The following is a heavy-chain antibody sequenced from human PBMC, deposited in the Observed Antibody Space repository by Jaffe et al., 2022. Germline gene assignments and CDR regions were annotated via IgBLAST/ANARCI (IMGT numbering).Heavy chain of an antibody. J-gene: IGHJ4*02. D-gene: IGHD3-16*01. V-gene: IGHV3-11*01. CDR3: ARERSPYDYIWGSYHSLEKEADDY. Sequence: QVQLVESGGGLVKPGGSLRLSCAASGFTFSDYYMSWIRQAPGKGLEWVSYISSSGSTIYYADSVKGRFTISRDNAKNSLYLQMNSLRAEDTAVYYCARERSPYDYIWGSYHSLEKEADDYWGQGTMVTVSS. CDR1: GFTFSDYY. CDR2: ISSSGSTI.